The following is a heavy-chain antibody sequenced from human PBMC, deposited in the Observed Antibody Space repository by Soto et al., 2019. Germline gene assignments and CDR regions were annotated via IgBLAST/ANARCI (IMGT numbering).Heavy chain of an antibody. CDR2: IHHSGST. Sequence: QVQLQESGPGLVKASQTLSLTCNVSGGSISSGGYYWTWIRQHPGKGLEWIGNIHHSGSTFYNPALPSRATISVDTSKTQFAPTLSSVTAADTAVYFCVTGVLSWGQGTLVPVSS. CDR1: GGSISSGGYY. J-gene: IGHJ1*01. D-gene: IGHD3-10*01. CDR3: VTGVLS. V-gene: IGHV4-31*03.